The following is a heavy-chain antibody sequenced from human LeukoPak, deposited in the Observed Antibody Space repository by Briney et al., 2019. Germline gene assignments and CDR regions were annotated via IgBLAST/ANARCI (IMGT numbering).Heavy chain of an antibody. CDR3: AREWELLGGDAFDI. Sequence: GGSLRLSCAASGFTFSSYSMNWVRQAPGKGLEWVSSISSSSSYIYYADSVKGRFTISRDNAKNSLYLQMNSLRAEDTAVYYCAREWELLGGDAFDIWGQGTMVTVSS. V-gene: IGHV3-21*01. J-gene: IGHJ3*02. CDR2: ISSSSSYI. CDR1: GFTFSSYS. D-gene: IGHD1-26*01.